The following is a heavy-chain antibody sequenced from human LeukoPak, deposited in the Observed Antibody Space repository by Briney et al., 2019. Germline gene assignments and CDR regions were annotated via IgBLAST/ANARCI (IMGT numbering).Heavy chain of an antibody. V-gene: IGHV4-4*02. CDR3: AREILGGFNPGAY. CDR1: LDSTTSNF. Sequence: SETLSLTCTVSLDSTTSNFWSWVRQPPGKGLEWIGEIHRSGSPNYNPSLQSRVTISIDRSRNQLVLELSSVPAADTAVYYCAREILGGFNPGAYWGQGILVTVSS. D-gene: IGHD1-14*01. J-gene: IGHJ4*02. CDR2: IHRSGSP.